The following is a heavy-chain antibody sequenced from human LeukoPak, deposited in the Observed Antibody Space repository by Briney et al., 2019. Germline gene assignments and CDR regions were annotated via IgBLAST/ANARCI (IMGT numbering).Heavy chain of an antibody. Sequence: PGGSLRLSCAASGFTFSNYAMSWVRQAPGKGLEWVSAINGSGGSTYYADSVKGRFTISRDNSKNTLYLQMNSLRAEDTAVYYCAKKESRYCSSTSCLIGMDVWGQGTTVTVSS. CDR2: INGSGGST. CDR1: GFTFSNYA. D-gene: IGHD2-2*01. CDR3: AKKESRYCSSTSCLIGMDV. V-gene: IGHV3-23*01. J-gene: IGHJ6*02.